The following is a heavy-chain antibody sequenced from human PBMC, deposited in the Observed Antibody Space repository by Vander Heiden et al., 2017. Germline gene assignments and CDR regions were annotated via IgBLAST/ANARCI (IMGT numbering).Heavy chain of an antibody. Sequence: EVQLVESGGGLVQLGRSLRLSCVWSGFSHGDYAMHWVRQAPGEGLEWVSGIGWNSAAVGYADSVKGRFTVSRDNAKNSLYLQMNSLRVEDTAFYYCTKDIRPGGADVWGQGTTVIVSS. D-gene: IGHD1-26*01. CDR3: TKDIRPGGADV. CDR2: IGWNSAAV. J-gene: IGHJ6*02. V-gene: IGHV3-9*01. CDR1: GFSHGDYA.